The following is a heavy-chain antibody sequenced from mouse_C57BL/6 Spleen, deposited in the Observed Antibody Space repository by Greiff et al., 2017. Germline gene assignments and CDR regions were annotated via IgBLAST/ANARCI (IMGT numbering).Heavy chain of an antibody. D-gene: IGHD4-1*01. V-gene: IGHV2-2*01. J-gene: IGHJ2*01. CDR1: GFSLTSYG. CDR3: ARNWGTGYFDY. CDR2: IWSGGST. Sequence: VKLMESGPGLVQPSQSLSITCTVSGFSLTSYGVHWVRQSPGKGLEWLGVIWSGGSTDYNAAFISRLSISKDNSKSHVFFKMNSLQADDTAIFYCARNWGTGYFDYWGQGTTLTVSS.